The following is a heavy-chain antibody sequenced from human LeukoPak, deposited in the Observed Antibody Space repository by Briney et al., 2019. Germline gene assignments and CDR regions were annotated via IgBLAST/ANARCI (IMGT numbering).Heavy chain of an antibody. V-gene: IGHV4-38-2*01. CDR2: IYHSGST. D-gene: IGHD3-10*01. J-gene: IGHJ4*02. CDR3: ARSPPQLLWFGELLYPDY. Sequence: PSETLSLTCAVSGYSISSGYYWGWIRQPPGKGLEWIGSIYHSGSTYYNPSLKSRVTISVDTSKNQFSLKLSSVTAADTAVYYCARSPPQLLWFGELLYPDYWGQGTLVTVSS. CDR1: GYSISSGYY.